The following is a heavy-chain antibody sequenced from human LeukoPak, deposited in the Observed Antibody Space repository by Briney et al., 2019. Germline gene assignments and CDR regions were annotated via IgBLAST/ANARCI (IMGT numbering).Heavy chain of an antibody. V-gene: IGHV3-30*18. Sequence: PGRSLRLSCAASGFTFSSYGMHWVRQAPGKGLEWVAVISYDGSNKYYADSVKGRFTISRDNSKNTLYLQMNSLRAEDTAVYYCAKMSEPGIAAAGPGYYFDYWGQGTLVTVSS. J-gene: IGHJ4*02. CDR1: GFTFSSYG. CDR3: AKMSEPGIAAAGPGYYFDY. CDR2: ISYDGSNK. D-gene: IGHD6-13*01.